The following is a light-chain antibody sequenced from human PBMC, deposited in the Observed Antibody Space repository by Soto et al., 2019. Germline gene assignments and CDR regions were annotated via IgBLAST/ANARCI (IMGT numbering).Light chain of an antibody. CDR2: DVT. J-gene: IGLJ1*01. Sequence: QSALTQPPSVSGSPGQSVAISCSGSSSDVGSNNRVSWYQQSPGTAPKLMIYDVTNRPSGVPDRFSGSKSGNTASLTISGLQAEDEAEYYCISFTTSSTYVFGTVTKLTVL. CDR3: ISFTTSSTYV. V-gene: IGLV2-18*02. CDR1: SSDVGSNNR.